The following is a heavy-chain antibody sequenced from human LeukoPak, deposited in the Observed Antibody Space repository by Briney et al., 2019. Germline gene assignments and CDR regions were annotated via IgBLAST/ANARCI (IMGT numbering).Heavy chain of an antibody. Sequence: GGSLRLSCAASGFTFSSYSMNWVRQAPGKGLEWVSSISSSSSYIYYADSVKGRFTISRDNAKNSLYLQMNSLRAEDTAVYYCAKDTRIIAVAGTEFDYWGQGTLVTVSS. J-gene: IGHJ4*02. CDR3: AKDTRIIAVAGTEFDY. V-gene: IGHV3-21*01. CDR1: GFTFSSYS. CDR2: ISSSSSYI. D-gene: IGHD6-19*01.